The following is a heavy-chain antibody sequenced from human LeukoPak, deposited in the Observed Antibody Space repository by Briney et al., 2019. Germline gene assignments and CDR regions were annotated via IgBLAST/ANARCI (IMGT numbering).Heavy chain of an antibody. D-gene: IGHD3-9*01. V-gene: IGHV3-30*04. CDR3: ARGGYFDILTGYYQTQYYYPMDV. CDR1: GFTFSSYA. CDR2: TSYDGGNK. Sequence: GGSLRLSCAASGFTFSSYAIHWVRQAPGKGLEWVAVTSYDGGNKYYGDSVKGRFTISRDNSKSALYLEVSSLRAEDTAVYYCARGGYFDILTGYYQTQYYYPMDVWGRGTTVTVSS. J-gene: IGHJ6*02.